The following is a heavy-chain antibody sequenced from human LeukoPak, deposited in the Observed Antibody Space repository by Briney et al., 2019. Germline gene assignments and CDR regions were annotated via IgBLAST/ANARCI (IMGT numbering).Heavy chain of an antibody. CDR1: GFTVSSNY. CDR2: ISGSGGST. D-gene: IGHD5-18*01. CDR3: AKNQMGYSYGPNWFDP. V-gene: IGHV3-23*01. Sequence: PGGSLRLSCAASGFTVSSNYMSWVRQAPGKGLEWVSAISGSGGSTYYADSVKGRFTISRDNSKNTLYLQMNSLRAEDTAVYYCAKNQMGYSYGPNWFDPWGQGTLVTVSS. J-gene: IGHJ5*02.